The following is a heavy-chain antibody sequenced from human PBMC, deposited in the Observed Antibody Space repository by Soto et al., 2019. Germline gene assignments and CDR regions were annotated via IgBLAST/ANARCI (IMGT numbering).Heavy chain of an antibody. CDR1: GFSLSTSGVG. CDR3: AHKGPEDWPLDY. J-gene: IGHJ4*02. V-gene: IGHV2-5*02. CDR2: IYWDDSK. D-gene: IGHD3-9*01. Sequence: QITLKESGPTLVRPTLTLTLTCAFSGFSLSTSGVGVGWIRQPPGKALEWLAVIYWDDSKHYSPSLRSRLTITQDTSKNQVVLTMTNMDPMDTGTYYCAHKGPEDWPLDYWGQGTLVTVSS.